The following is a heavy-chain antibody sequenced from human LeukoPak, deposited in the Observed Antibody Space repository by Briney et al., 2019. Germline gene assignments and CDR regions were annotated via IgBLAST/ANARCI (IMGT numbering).Heavy chain of an antibody. V-gene: IGHV3-23*01. CDR3: ARDRRERRDGYNYWGALEM. J-gene: IGHJ3*02. CDR1: GFTFTNYA. CDR2: ISGGGGST. D-gene: IGHD5-24*01. Sequence: GGSLRLSCAASGFTFTNYAMSWVRQAPGKGLEWVSGISGGGGSTYYADSVKGRFTISKDNSKNTLYLQMNSLRAEDTAVYYCARDRRERRDGYNYWGALEMWGQGTMVTVSS.